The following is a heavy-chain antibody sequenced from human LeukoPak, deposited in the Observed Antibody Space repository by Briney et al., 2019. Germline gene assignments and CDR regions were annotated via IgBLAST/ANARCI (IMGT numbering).Heavy chain of an antibody. D-gene: IGHD5-24*01. CDR3: ARDTRDGYNYVDY. CDR2: ISSSGSTI. CDR1: GFTFSDYY. Sequence: GGSLRLSCAASGFTFSDYYMSWIRQAPGKGLEWVSYISSSGSTIYYADSVKGQFTISRDNAKNSLYLQMNSLRAEDTAVYYCARDTRDGYNYVDYWGQGTLVTVSS. V-gene: IGHV3-11*01. J-gene: IGHJ4*02.